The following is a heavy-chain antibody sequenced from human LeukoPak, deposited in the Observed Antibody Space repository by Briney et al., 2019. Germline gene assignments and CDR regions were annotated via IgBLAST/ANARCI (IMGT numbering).Heavy chain of an antibody. D-gene: IGHD6-13*01. Sequence: GGSLRLSCAASGLTFTSYGMSWVRQAPGKGLEGVANIDQDGSKKYYVDSVKGRFTIFRDNAKNSLYLQMNSLRVEDTAVYYCARVGAPGTADYWGQGTLVTVSS. CDR1: GLTFTSYG. J-gene: IGHJ4*02. CDR2: IDQDGSKK. CDR3: ARVGAPGTADY. V-gene: IGHV3-7*01.